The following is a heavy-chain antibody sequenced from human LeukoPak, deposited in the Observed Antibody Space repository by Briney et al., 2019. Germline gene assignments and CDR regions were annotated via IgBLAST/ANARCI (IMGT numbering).Heavy chain of an antibody. V-gene: IGHV3-21*01. CDR2: ISSSSSYI. Sequence: GGSLRLSCAASGFTFSSYSMNWVRQAPGKGLEWVSSISSSSSYIYYADSVKGRFTISRDNAKNSLYLQMNSLRAEDTAVYYCARAGGGGSRYYYYYGMDVWGQGTTVTVSS. J-gene: IGHJ6*02. CDR3: ARAGGGGSRYYYYYGMDV. D-gene: IGHD2-15*01. CDR1: GFTFSSYS.